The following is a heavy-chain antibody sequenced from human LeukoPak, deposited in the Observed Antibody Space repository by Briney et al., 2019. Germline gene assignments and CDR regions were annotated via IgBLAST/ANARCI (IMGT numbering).Heavy chain of an antibody. D-gene: IGHD2-15*01. CDR1: GYTFTSYA. V-gene: IGHV7-4-1*02. Sequence: ASVKVSCKASGYTFTSYAMNWVRQAPGQGLEWMGWINTNTGNPTYAQGFTGRFVFSLDTSVSTAYLQISSLKAEDTAVYYCARDPHDYCSGGSCYSGPYYYYYMDVWGKGTTVTVSS. CDR3: ARDPHDYCSGGSCYSGPYYYYYMDV. J-gene: IGHJ6*03. CDR2: INTNTGNP.